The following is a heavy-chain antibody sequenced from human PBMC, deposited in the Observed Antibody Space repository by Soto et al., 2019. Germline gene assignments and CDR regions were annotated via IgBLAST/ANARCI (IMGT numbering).Heavy chain of an antibody. CDR3: ARDHGSRGIVVMITTTSYFDY. V-gene: IGHV4-31*03. J-gene: IGHJ4*02. Sequence: SETLSLTCTVSGGSISSGGYYWSWIRQHPGKGLEWIGYIYYSGSTYYNPSLKSRVTISVDTSKNQFSLKLSSVTAADTAVYYCARDHGSRGIVVMITTTSYFDYWGQGTLVTVSS. D-gene: IGHD2-15*01. CDR1: GGSISSGGYY. CDR2: IYYSGST.